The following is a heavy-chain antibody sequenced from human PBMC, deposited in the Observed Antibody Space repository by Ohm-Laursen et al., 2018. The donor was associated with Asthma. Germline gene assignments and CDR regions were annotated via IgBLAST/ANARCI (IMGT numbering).Heavy chain of an antibody. CDR1: GFTFSSYG. J-gene: IGHJ3*02. CDR3: ANARTAMVAFDI. CDR2: ISYDGSNK. D-gene: IGHD5-18*01. Sequence: SLRLSCTATGFTFSSYGMHWVRQAPGKGLEWVAVISYDGSNKYYADSVKGRFTISRDNSKNTLYLQMNSLRAEDTAVYYCANARTAMVAFDIWGQGTMVTVSS. V-gene: IGHV3-30*18.